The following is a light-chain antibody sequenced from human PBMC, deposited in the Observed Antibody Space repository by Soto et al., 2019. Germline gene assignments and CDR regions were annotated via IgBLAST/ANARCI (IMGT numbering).Light chain of an antibody. CDR2: DAS. V-gene: IGKV3D-11*01. J-gene: IGKJ5*01. CDR1: QVVSIIY. CDR3: QQRSNWQIT. Sequence: EIVLTQSPGTLSLSPGERATLSCRARQVVSIIYLVWYQQKPGQAPRLLIYDASNRVTGIPARFRGSGFGTDLTLTISSLEPDDFAVYYCQQRSNWQITFRHGTRLEI.